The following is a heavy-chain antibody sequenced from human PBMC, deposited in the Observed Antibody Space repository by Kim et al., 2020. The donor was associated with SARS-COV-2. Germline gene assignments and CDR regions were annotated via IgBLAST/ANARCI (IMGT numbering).Heavy chain of an antibody. CDR3: VRYERLLWFGEPQSIYGMDV. CDR2: ISQGGSD. D-gene: IGHD3-10*01. J-gene: IGHJ6*02. CDR1: GGSIKSIHW. Sequence: SETLSLTCAVSGGSIKSIHWWSWVRQSPGKGLEWIGEISQGGSDNYNPSLKSRVTMSLDESKNQFSLKLSPVTATDTAVYYCVRYERLLWFGEPQSIYGMDVWGQGTTVTVSS. V-gene: IGHV4-4*02.